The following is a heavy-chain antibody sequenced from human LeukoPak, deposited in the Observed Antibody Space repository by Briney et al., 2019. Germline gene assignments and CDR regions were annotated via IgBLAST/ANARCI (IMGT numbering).Heavy chain of an antibody. CDR3: AKGKWGLTINNFDV. CDR1: GFSVSNNY. J-gene: IGHJ3*01. CDR2: IYSGGST. Sequence: GGSLRLSCAASGFSVSNNYMSWVRQAPGKGLHWVSVIYSGGSTFYEDSVKGRFTISRDNSKNTVYLQMNSLRVEDTAVYYCAKGKWGLTINNFDVWGQGTMVTVSS. D-gene: IGHD3-9*01. V-gene: IGHV3-53*01.